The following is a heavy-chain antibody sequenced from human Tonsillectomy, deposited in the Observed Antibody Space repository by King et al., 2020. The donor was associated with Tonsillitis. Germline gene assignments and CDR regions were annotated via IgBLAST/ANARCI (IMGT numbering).Heavy chain of an antibody. Sequence: QLQESGPGLVKPSETLSLTCTVSGGSISSYYWSWIRQPPGKGLEWIGYIYYSGSTNYNPSLKSRVTISVDTSKNQFSLKLSSVTAADTAVYYCAGGYSGYDYGSYYYYMDVWGKGTTVTVSS. V-gene: IGHV4-59*08. D-gene: IGHD5-12*01. CDR1: GGSISSYY. J-gene: IGHJ6*03. CDR2: IYYSGST. CDR3: AGGYSGYDYGSYYYYMDV.